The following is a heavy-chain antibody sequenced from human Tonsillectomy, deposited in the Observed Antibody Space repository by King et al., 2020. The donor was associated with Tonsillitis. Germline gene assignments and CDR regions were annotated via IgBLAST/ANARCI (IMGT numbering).Heavy chain of an antibody. Sequence: VQLVESGGGLVQPGGSLRLSCAASGFTFISYDMNWVRQAPGKGLEWGSYISSSGSTIYYADSVKGRFTISRDNAKNSLYLHVNSLRAEDTAVYYCARAHYYYYMDVWGKGTTVTVSS. CDR2: ISSSGSTI. CDR3: ARAHYYYYMDV. J-gene: IGHJ6*03. CDR1: GFTFISYD. V-gene: IGHV3-48*03.